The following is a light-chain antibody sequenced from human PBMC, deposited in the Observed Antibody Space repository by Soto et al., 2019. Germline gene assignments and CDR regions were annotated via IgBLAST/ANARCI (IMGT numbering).Light chain of an antibody. J-gene: IGKJ1*01. CDR3: QHYILYPWT. CDR1: QSISSW. CDR2: AAS. V-gene: IGKV1-5*01. Sequence: DIQMTQSPSTLSASVGDRVTITCRASQSISSWLAWYQQKPGKAPKLLIYAASSLESGVPSRFSGSGSGTEFTLTISSLQPDDFANYYCQHYILYPWTFGQGPKVEIQ.